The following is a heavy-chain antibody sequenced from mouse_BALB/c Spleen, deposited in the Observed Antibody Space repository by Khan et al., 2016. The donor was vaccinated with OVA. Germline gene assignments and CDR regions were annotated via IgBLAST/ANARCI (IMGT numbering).Heavy chain of an antibody. Sequence: QIQLVQSGAELVRPGASVKLSCKTSGYIFTSYWIHWIQQRSGQGLEWIAKIYPGTDNTYYNEKLKDKATLTADKSSSTAYMQPSSLKSEDSAVYFCAREEALYYFDYWGQGTTLTVSS. J-gene: IGHJ2*01. CDR3: AREEALYYFDY. CDR2: IYPGTDNT. V-gene: IGHV1S132*01. CDR1: GYIFTSYW. D-gene: IGHD3-2*02.